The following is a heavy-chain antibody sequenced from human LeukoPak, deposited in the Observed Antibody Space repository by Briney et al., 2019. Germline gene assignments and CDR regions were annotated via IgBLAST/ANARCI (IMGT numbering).Heavy chain of an antibody. CDR2: ISGGGST. D-gene: IGHD3-22*01. CDR1: GFTFNSYA. V-gene: IGHV3-23*01. Sequence: PTGGSLRLSCAASGFTFNSYAMSWVRQAPGKGLEWVSTISGGGSTYYVDSVKGRFTISRDNSKNTLSLQMNSLRAADTAVYYCAKADYYDSSGHSIGSAFDIWGQGTMVTVSS. J-gene: IGHJ3*02. CDR3: AKADYYDSSGHSIGSAFDI.